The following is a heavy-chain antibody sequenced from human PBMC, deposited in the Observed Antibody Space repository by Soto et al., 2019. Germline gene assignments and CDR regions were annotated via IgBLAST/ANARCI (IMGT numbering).Heavy chain of an antibody. D-gene: IGHD6-19*01. CDR3: AKPASGWYPKLMNGMDV. J-gene: IGHJ6*02. CDR1: GFTFSSYA. Sequence: DVQLLESGGGLVQPGGSLRLSCVVSGFTFSSYAMSWVRQAPGKGLEWVSSISGSGGNIYYADSVKGRFTIYRDKSKIRLHLQMNSLRAEDTAVYYCAKPASGWYPKLMNGMDVWGQGTTVTVSS. CDR2: ISGSGGNI. V-gene: IGHV3-23*01.